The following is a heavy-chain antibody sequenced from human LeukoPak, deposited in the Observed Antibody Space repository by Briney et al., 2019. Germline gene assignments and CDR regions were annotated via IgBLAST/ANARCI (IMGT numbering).Heavy chain of an antibody. D-gene: IGHD5-18*01. CDR3: AKNIRGYSYGYFDY. Sequence: PGGSLRLSCAASGFTFSSYGMHWVRQAPGKGLEWVAVISYDGSNKYYADFVKGRFTISRDNSKNTLYLQMNSLRAEDTAVYYCAKNIRGYSYGYFDYWGQGTLVTVSS. J-gene: IGHJ4*02. CDR2: ISYDGSNK. CDR1: GFTFSSYG. V-gene: IGHV3-30*18.